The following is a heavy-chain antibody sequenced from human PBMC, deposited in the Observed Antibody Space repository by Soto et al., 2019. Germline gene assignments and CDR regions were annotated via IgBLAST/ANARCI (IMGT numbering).Heavy chain of an antibody. CDR1: GYTFSNYH. D-gene: IGHD3-10*01. J-gene: IGHJ3*01. V-gene: IGHV1-46*03. CDR3: TREYFVGCGSYSV. Sequence: ASVKVSCKASGYTFSNYHMHWVRQAPGQGLEWMAIISPTGDSTVSAQKFQGRLIVTRDTSARTLYMELSSLTPDDTAVDYCTREYFVGCGSYSVWG. CDR2: ISPTGDST.